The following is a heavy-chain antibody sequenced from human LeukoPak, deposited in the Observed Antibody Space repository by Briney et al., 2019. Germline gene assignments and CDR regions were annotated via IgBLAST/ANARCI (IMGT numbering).Heavy chain of an antibody. D-gene: IGHD6-19*01. V-gene: IGHV3-7*01. Sequence: GGSLRLSCAASGFTSSSYWTSWVRQAPGKGLEWVANIKQDGSEKYYVDSVKGRFTISRDNAKNSLYLQMNSLRAEDTAVYYCARDRGSSGWYEFDYWGQGTLVTVSS. CDR3: ARDRGSSGWYEFDY. CDR1: GFTSSSYW. J-gene: IGHJ4*02. CDR2: IKQDGSEK.